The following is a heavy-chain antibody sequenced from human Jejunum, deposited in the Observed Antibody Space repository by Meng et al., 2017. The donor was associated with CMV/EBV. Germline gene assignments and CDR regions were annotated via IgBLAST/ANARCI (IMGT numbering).Heavy chain of an antibody. D-gene: IGHD3-10*01. CDR3: VRDPSPLGWFDP. J-gene: IGHJ5*02. V-gene: IGHV4-39*07. CDR2: IYYLGGT. Sequence: SGASITSNYQWGWIRPRAGTGLLEWIGNIYYLGGTSYNLSLKSRVMMSVDTATNEFSLKLRSVTAADTAVYFCVRDPSPLGWFDPWGQGILVTVSS. CDR1: GASITSNYQ.